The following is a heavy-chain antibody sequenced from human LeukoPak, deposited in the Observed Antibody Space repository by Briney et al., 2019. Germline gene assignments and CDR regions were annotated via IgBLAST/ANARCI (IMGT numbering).Heavy chain of an antibody. CDR1: GGSFSGYY. CDR2: INHSGST. CDR3: ARSSGAEAGTGRLIYYMDV. D-gene: IGHD6-13*01. V-gene: IGHV4-34*01. J-gene: IGHJ6*03. Sequence: PSETLTLTCAAYGGSFSGYYWSWIRQPPGKGLEWIGEINHSGSTNYNPSLKSRVIISVDTSKNQFSLKLSSVTAADTAVYYCARSSGAEAGTGRLIYYMDVRGKGTTVTVSS.